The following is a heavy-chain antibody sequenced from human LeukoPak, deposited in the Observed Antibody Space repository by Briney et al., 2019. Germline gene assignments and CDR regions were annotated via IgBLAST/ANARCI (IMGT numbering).Heavy chain of an antibody. CDR3: ARDPGRTPVYYYYGMDV. D-gene: IGHD1-14*01. CDR1: GYTFTGYY. Sequence: ASVKVSCKASGYTFTGYYMHCVRQAPGQGLEWMGRINPNSGGTNYAQKFQGRVTMTRDTSISTAYMELSRLRSDDTAVYYCARDPGRTPVYYYYGMDVWGQGTTVTVSS. J-gene: IGHJ6*02. V-gene: IGHV1-2*06. CDR2: INPNSGGT.